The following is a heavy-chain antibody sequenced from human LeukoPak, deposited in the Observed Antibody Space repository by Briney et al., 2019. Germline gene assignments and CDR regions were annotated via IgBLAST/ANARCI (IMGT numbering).Heavy chain of an antibody. CDR2: ISGSGGST. Sequence: GGSLRLSCAASGFTFSSYAMSWVRQAPGKGLEWVSAISGSGGSTYYADSVKGRFTISRDNSKNTLYLQMNSLRAEDTAVYYRAKVGGLRSDAFDIWGQGTMVTVSS. J-gene: IGHJ3*02. D-gene: IGHD5-12*01. CDR3: AKVGGLRSDAFDI. V-gene: IGHV3-23*01. CDR1: GFTFSSYA.